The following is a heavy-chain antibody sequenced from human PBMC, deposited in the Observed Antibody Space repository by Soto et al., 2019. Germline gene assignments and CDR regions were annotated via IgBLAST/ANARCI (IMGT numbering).Heavy chain of an antibody. J-gene: IGHJ3*02. Sequence: SVKVSFNASGYTFTGYYMHWVRHSPGQGLEWMGRIIPILGIANYAQKFQGRVTITADKSTSTAYMELSSLRSEETAVYYCARAGAGAARPPRDAFDIWGQGTMVTVSS. CDR1: GYTFTGYY. D-gene: IGHD6-6*01. CDR3: ARAGAGAARPPRDAFDI. V-gene: IGHV1-69*04. CDR2: IIPILGIA.